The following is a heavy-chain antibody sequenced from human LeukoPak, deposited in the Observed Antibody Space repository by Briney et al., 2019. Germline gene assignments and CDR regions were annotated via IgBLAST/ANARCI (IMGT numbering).Heavy chain of an antibody. J-gene: IGHJ4*02. CDR1: GGSFSGHY. CDR2: INHSGYT. V-gene: IGHV4-34*01. D-gene: IGHD1-26*01. Sequence: SETLSLTCAVYGGSFSGHYWSWIRQPPGKGLEWIGEINHSGYTNYNPSLKSRVTISVDTSKNQFSLKLSSVTAADTAVYCCARVGLSGTLDYWGQGTLVTVSS. CDR3: ARVGLSGTLDY.